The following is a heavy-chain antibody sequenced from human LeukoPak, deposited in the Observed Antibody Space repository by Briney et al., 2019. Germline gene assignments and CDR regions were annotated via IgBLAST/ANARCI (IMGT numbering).Heavy chain of an antibody. Sequence: SETLSLTCTVSGGSISSSSYYWGWIRQPPGKGLEWIGSIYYSGSTYYNPSLKSRVTISVDTSKNQFSLKLSSVTAADTAVYYCARDPYYDILTGYPVVYFDYWGQGTLVTVSS. D-gene: IGHD3-9*01. CDR3: ARDPYYDILTGYPVVYFDY. CDR1: GGSISSSSYY. CDR2: IYYSGST. V-gene: IGHV4-39*07. J-gene: IGHJ4*02.